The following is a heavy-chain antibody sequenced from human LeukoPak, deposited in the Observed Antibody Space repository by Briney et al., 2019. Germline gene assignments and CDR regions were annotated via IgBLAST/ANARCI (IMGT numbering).Heavy chain of an antibody. J-gene: IGHJ5*02. D-gene: IGHD2-15*01. Sequence: GGSLRLSCTASGFTFGDYAMSWVRQAPAKGREWVGFIRSKSYGGTTEYAASVKGRFTISRDDSKSIAYLQMNSLKTEDTAVYYCTRGINWFDPWGQGTLVTVSS. CDR1: GFTFGDYA. V-gene: IGHV3-49*04. CDR3: TRGINWFDP. CDR2: IRSKSYGGTT.